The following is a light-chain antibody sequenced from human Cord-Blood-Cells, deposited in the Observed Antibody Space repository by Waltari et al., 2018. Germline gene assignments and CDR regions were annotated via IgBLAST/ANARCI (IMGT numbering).Light chain of an antibody. CDR1: SSAVGSYNL. CDR3: CSYAGSRV. J-gene: IGLJ2*01. CDR2: EVS. Sequence: QSALTQPASVSGSPGQSITISRPGTSSAVGSYNLVSWYQQHPGKAPKLMIYEVSKRPSGVSNRFSVSKSGNTASLTISGLQAEDEADYYCCSYAGSRVFGGGTKLTVL. V-gene: IGLV2-23*02.